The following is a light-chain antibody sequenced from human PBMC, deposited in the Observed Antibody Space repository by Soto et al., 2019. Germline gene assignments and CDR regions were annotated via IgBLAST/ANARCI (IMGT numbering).Light chain of an antibody. Sequence: EIVMTQSPASLSVSPGDGATLSCRASQSVASNVAWYQQKPGQGPRLLIHGASTRAVGVPARFSGSGSGTGFTLTISSLQSEDFAFYYCQQYHNWPPQYTFGQGTQLQIK. CDR2: GAS. CDR1: QSVASN. CDR3: QQYHNWPPQYT. V-gene: IGKV3-15*01. J-gene: IGKJ2*01.